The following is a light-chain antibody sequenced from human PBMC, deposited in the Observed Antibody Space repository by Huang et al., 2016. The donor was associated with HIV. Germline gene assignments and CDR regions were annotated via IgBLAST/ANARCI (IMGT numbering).Light chain of an antibody. CDR1: QRVGDR. J-gene: IGKJ1*01. CDR3: QHYNSYSWA. Sequence: DIQMTQSPSTLSASVGDRVTITCRASQRVGDRLARYQQKSGKAPKFLIYEAASLEAWVPSRFSGSGSGTEFTLTISSPQPDDFATYYCQHYNSYSWAFGQGTKVEIK. CDR2: EAA. V-gene: IGKV1-5*03.